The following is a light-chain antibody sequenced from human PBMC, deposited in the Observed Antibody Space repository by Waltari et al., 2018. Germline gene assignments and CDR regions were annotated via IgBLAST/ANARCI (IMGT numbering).Light chain of an antibody. J-gene: IGLJ3*02. CDR3: ATWDDGLGGVWV. CDR1: DSNIGDTV. V-gene: IGLV1-44*01. Sequence: QSVLTQPPSASATPGHRVIISCSGSDSNIGDTVVNCYQQLPGTAPKLLIYRNDLRPSGVPDRFSASKSGTSASLAISGLQSEDEADYYCATWDDGLGGVWVFGGGTKVTVL. CDR2: RND.